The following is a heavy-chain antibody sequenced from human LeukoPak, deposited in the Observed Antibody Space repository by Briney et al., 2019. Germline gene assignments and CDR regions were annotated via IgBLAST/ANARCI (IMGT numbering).Heavy chain of an antibody. Sequence: GASVKVSCKTSGYTFNIYAMNWVRQAPGQGLEWLGRINTNTGNPTYAQDFTGRFVFSLDTSVSTAYLQISSLKTEDTAIYYCARLNLWRPDSSGYLIDWGQGTLVSVSS. CDR1: GYTFNIYA. J-gene: IGHJ4*02. CDR3: ARLNLWRPDSSGYLID. CDR2: INTNTGNP. V-gene: IGHV7-4-1*02. D-gene: IGHD3-22*01.